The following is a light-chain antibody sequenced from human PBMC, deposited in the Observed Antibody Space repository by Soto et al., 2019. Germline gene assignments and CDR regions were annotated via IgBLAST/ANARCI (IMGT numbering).Light chain of an antibody. CDR2: GAS. J-gene: IGKJ5*01. CDR1: QSVRSN. CDR3: QQRSNWPIT. V-gene: IGKV3-11*01. Sequence: EFVLPQPPGTLSLSPGERATLSCRASQSVRSNLAWYQQKPGQAPRPLIYGASTRATGIPARFSGSGSGTDFTITISSLEPEDFEVYYCQQRSNWPITFGQGTRLEIK.